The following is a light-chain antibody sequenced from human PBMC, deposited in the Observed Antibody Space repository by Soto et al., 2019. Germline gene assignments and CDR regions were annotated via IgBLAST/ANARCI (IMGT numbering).Light chain of an antibody. CDR3: QQYNNWPRT. V-gene: IGKV3-15*01. Sequence: EIVMTQSPATLSVSPGERATLSCRASQSVSSNLAWYQQKPGHAPRLLIYAASTRATGIPARFSGSGSGTEFTLTLSSLQSEDWAVYYCQQYNNWPRTFGRATKLEI. CDR1: QSVSSN. J-gene: IGKJ1*01. CDR2: AAS.